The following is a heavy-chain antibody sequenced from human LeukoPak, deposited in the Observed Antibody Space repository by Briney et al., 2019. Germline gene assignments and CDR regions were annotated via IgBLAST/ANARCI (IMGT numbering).Heavy chain of an antibody. CDR1: GSTFSSYA. Sequence: PGGSLRLSCAASGSTFSSYAMSWVRQAPGKGLEWVSAISGSGGSTYYADSVKGRFTISRDNSKNTLYLQMNSLRAEDTAVYYCAKSPNVLRFLEWLLYLDYWGQGTLVTVSS. J-gene: IGHJ4*02. V-gene: IGHV3-23*01. CDR2: ISGSGGST. CDR3: AKSPNVLRFLEWLLYLDY. D-gene: IGHD3-3*01.